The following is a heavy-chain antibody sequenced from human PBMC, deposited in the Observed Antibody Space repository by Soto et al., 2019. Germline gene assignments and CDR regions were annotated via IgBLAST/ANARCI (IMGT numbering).Heavy chain of an antibody. J-gene: IGHJ6*02. Sequence: SETLSLTCAVYCGSFSGYYWSLIRQPPGKGLEWIGEIHHSGSTTYNPSLKSRVTISVDTSKNQFSLKLSSVTAADTAVYYYARLGVMGGGGYLFYYYYGMDVWGQGTTVTVSS. CDR1: CGSFSGYY. CDR2: IHHSGST. CDR3: ARLGVMGGGGYLFYYYYGMDV. D-gene: IGHD2-21*01. V-gene: IGHV4-34*01.